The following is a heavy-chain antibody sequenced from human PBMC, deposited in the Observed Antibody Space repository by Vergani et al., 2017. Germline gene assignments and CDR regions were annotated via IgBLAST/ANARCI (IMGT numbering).Heavy chain of an antibody. D-gene: IGHD3-3*01. CDR1: GYTFTGYY. J-gene: IGHJ4*02. Sequence: QVQLVQSGAEVKKPGASVKVSCKASGYTFTGYYMHWVRQAPGQGLEWMGRINPNSGGTNYAQKFQGRVTMTMDTSISTAYMELSRLRSDDTAVYYCARDVYDFWSGYYALRYWGQGTLVTVSS. V-gene: IGHV1-2*06. CDR3: ARDVYDFWSGYYALRY. CDR2: INPNSGGT.